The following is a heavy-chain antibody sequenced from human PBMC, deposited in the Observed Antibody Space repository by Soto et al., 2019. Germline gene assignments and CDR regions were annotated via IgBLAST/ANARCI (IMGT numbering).Heavy chain of an antibody. D-gene: IGHD6-13*01. Sequence: GGSLRLSCAASGFTVSSNYMSWVRQAPGKGLEWVSVIYSGGSTYYADSVKGRFTISRDNSKNTLYLQMNSLRAEDTAVYYCARDRIAAAGTGVGYASLYYYYYGMGVWGQGTTVTVSS. CDR1: GFTVSSNY. CDR2: IYSGGST. CDR3: ARDRIAAAGTGVGYASLYYYYYGMGV. V-gene: IGHV3-53*01. J-gene: IGHJ6*02.